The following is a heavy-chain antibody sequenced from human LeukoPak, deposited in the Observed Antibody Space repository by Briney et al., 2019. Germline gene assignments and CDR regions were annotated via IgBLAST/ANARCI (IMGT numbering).Heavy chain of an antibody. D-gene: IGHD2-2*02. CDR1: GYTFTSYG. CDR3: AISPRIVVVPAAISGWFDP. J-gene: IGHJ5*02. V-gene: IGHV1-18*01. Sequence: VASVKVSCKAFGYTFTSYGISWVRQAPGQGLEWMGWISAYNGNTNYAQKLQGRVTMTTDTSTSTAYMELRSLRSDDTAVYYCAISPRIVVVPAAISGWFDPWGQGTLVTVSS. CDR2: ISAYNGNT.